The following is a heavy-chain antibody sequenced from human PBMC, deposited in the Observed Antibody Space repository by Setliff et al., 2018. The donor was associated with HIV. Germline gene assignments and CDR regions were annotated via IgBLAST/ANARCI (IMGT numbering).Heavy chain of an antibody. CDR3: ARGHPWSYQRHFDF. V-gene: IGHV4-38-2*01. Sequence: SETLSLTCGVSSYSISSGYYWAWIRQPPGKGLEWIGYIHYSGSINYNPSLKSRVTISGDSSKNQVSLMLSSVTAADTAVYYCARGHPWSYQRHFDFWGQGTLVTVSS. CDR2: IHYSGSI. CDR1: SYSISSGYY. D-gene: IGHD3-16*02. J-gene: IGHJ4*02.